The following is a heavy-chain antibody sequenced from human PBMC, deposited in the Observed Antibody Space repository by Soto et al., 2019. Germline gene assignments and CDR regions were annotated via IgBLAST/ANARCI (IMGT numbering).Heavy chain of an antibody. D-gene: IGHD1-26*01. J-gene: IGHJ4*02. CDR2: IHSDGTIT. CDR1: GFTFGNYW. Sequence: EVQLVESGGGLVQPGGSLRLSCATSGFTFGNYWMYWVRQAPGKGLVWVSRIHSDGTITTYADSVKGRFTISRDIAKNTLYLQMNSLRAEDTAVYYYARGRGSFYLDFWGQGTLVTVSS. V-gene: IGHV3-74*01. CDR3: ARGRGSFYLDF.